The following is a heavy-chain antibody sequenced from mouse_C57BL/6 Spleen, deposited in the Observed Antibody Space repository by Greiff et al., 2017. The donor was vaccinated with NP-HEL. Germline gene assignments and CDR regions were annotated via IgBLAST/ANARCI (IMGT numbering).Heavy chain of an antibody. Sequence: EVMLVESGGGLVKPGGSLKLSCAASGFTFSSYAMSWVRQTPEKRLEWVATISDGGSYTYYPDNVKGRFTISRDNAKNNLYLQMSQLKSEDTAMYYCARENDGYQFAYWGQGTLVTVSA. J-gene: IGHJ3*01. CDR2: ISDGGSYT. D-gene: IGHD2-3*01. CDR1: GFTFSSYA. V-gene: IGHV5-4*01. CDR3: ARENDGYQFAY.